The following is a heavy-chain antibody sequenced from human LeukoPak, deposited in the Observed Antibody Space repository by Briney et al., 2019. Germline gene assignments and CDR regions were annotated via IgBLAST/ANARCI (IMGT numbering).Heavy chain of an antibody. CDR3: ATYFYGEYGSYYFDY. Sequence: SETLSLTCAVSGGSFSGYYWSWIRQPPGKGLEWIGEINHSGTTNYNPSLKSRVTMSVDKSKNQFSLKLSSVTAADTAVYYCATYFYGEYGSYYFDYWGQGTLVTVSS. V-gene: IGHV4-34*01. J-gene: IGHJ4*02. CDR2: INHSGTT. CDR1: GGSFSGYY. D-gene: IGHD4-17*01.